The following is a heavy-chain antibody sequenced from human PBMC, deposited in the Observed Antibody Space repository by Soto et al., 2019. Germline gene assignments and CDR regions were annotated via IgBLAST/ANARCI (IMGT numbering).Heavy chain of an antibody. V-gene: IGHV5-51*01. CDR3: ARALDITGYSSSWYLN. D-gene: IGHD6-13*01. CDR2: IYPGDSDT. CDR1: GYSFTSYW. Sequence: PGESLKISCKGSGYSFTSYWIGWVRQMPGKGLEWMGIIYPGDSDTRYSPSFQGQVTISADKSISTAYLQWSSLKASDTAMYYCARALDITGYSSSWYLNWGQGTLVTVSS. J-gene: IGHJ4*02.